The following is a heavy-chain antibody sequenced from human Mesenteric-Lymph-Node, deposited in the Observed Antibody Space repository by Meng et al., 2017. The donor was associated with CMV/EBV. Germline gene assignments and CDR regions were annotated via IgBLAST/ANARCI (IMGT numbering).Heavy chain of an antibody. V-gene: IGHV3-74*01. J-gene: IGHJ4*02. D-gene: IGHD3-3*02. CDR1: GFIFSDYY. CDR2: INSDGSST. CDR3: ARVATRNFDY. Sequence: GGSLRLSCAASGFIFSDYYMSWIRQAPGKGLVWVSRINSDGSSTSYADSVKGRFTISRDNAKNTLYLQMNSLRAEDTAVYYCARVATRNFDYWGQGTLVTVSS.